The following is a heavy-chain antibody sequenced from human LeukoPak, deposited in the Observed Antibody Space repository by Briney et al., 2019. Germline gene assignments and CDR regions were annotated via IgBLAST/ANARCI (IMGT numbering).Heavy chain of an antibody. V-gene: IGHV1-2*02. CDR3: ARERTLTSCYDY. CDR2: INPNSGGT. Sequence: EASVKVSCKSSGYTFTGYYMHWVRQAPGQGLEWMGCINPNSGGTNYAQKFQGRVTMTRDTSISTAYMELSRLRSDDTAVYYCARERTLTSCYDYWGQGTLVTVSS. J-gene: IGHJ4*02. D-gene: IGHD2-15*01. CDR1: GYTFTGYY.